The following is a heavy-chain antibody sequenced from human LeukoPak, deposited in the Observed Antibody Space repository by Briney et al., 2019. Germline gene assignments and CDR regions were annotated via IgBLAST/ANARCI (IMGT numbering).Heavy chain of an antibody. CDR3: ARICGGGSCYFSSI. CDR2: LSHDGSNK. J-gene: IGHJ3*02. D-gene: IGHD2-15*01. Sequence: PGGSLRLSCAASGFTFSRYGMHWVRQAPGKGLEWVAVLSHDGSNKLYADSVKGRFTISRDNSKNTLYLQMNSLRTEDTAVYYCARICGGGSCYFSSIWGQGTMVTVSS. V-gene: IGHV3-30*03. CDR1: GFTFSRYG.